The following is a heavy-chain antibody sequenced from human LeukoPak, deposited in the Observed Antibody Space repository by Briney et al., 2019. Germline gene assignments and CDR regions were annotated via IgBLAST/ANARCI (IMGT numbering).Heavy chain of an antibody. CDR1: GYTFTGYY. D-gene: IGHD2-2*01. Sequence: ASVKVSCKASGYTFTGYYMHWVRQAPGQGLEWMGWINPNSGGTNYAQKFQGRVTMTRDTSISTAYMELSRLRSDDTAVYYCARDLGGYCSSTSCYDNYYGMDVWGQGTTVTVSS. CDR3: ARDLGGYCSSTSCYDNYYGMDV. J-gene: IGHJ6*02. CDR2: INPNSGGT. V-gene: IGHV1-2*02.